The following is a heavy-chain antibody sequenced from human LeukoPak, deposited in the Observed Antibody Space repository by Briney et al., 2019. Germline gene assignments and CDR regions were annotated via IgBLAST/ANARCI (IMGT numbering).Heavy chain of an antibody. CDR2: IYSGGST. V-gene: IGHV3-66*01. CDR1: GFTFSSYS. Sequence: GGSLRLSCAASGFTFSSYSMSWVRQAPGKGLEWVSVIYSGGSTYYADSVKGRFTISRDNSKNTLYLQMNSLRAEDTAVYYCARAPRYSGSYDYWGQGTLVTVSS. CDR3: ARAPRYSGSYDY. D-gene: IGHD1-26*01. J-gene: IGHJ4*02.